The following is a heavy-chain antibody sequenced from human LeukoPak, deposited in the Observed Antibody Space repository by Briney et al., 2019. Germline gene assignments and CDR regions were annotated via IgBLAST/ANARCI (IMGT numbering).Heavy chain of an antibody. CDR3: ARDPMTHYYYGMDV. CDR2: IYHSGST. J-gene: IGHJ6*02. Sequence: ASETLSLTCAVSGGSISSSNWWSWVRQPPGKGLEWIGEIYHSGSTNYNPSLKSRVTISVDKSKNQFSLKLSSVTAADTAVYYCARDPMTHYYYGMDVWGQGTTVTVSS. V-gene: IGHV4-4*02. CDR1: GGSISSSNW.